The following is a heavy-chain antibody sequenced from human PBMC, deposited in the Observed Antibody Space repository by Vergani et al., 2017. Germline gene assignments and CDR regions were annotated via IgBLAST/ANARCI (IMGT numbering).Heavy chain of an antibody. CDR1: GYTITVYY. J-gene: IGHJ6*02. CDR2: INPNKGGT. V-gene: IGHV1-2*02. Sequence: QVQLVQSGAEVKKPGASVNVSCKASGYTITVYYIHWVRQAPGQGLEWMGWINPNKGGTNYAQKFQGRVTMTRDTSISTAYVELNRLRSDDTAVYYCARDYGMDVWGQGTTVTVSS. CDR3: ARDYGMDV.